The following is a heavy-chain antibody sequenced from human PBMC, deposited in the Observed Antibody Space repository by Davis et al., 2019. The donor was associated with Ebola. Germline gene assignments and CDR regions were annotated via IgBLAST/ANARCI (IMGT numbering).Heavy chain of an antibody. J-gene: IGHJ6*03. V-gene: IGHV3-21*04. CDR3: ASPAQDVLRFLENYYYMDV. CDR2: ISSSSSYI. D-gene: IGHD3-3*01. CDR1: GFTFSSYA. Sequence: PGGSLRLSCAASGFTFSSYAMHWVRQAPGKGLEWVSSISSSSSYIYYADSVKGRFTISRDNAKNSLYLQMNSLRAEDTAVYYCASPAQDVLRFLENYYYMDVWGKGTTVTVSS.